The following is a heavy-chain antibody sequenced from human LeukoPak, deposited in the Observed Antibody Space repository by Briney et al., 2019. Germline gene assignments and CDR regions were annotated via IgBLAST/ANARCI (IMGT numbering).Heavy chain of an antibody. CDR3: ARVGGMDYYYYMDV. V-gene: IGHV4-59*01. Sequence: SETLSLTCTVSGGSIGSYYWSWIRQPPGKGLEWIGYIYYSGSTNYNPSLKSRVTISVDTSKNQFSLKLSSVTAADTAVYYCARVGGMDYYYYMDVWGKGTTVTVSS. CDR2: IYYSGST. J-gene: IGHJ6*03. D-gene: IGHD1-14*01. CDR1: GGSIGSYY.